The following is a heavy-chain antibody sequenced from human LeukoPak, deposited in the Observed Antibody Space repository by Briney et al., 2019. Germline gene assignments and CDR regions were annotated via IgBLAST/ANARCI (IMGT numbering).Heavy chain of an antibody. CDR2: ISSGGSTI. D-gene: IGHD3-10*01. Sequence: PGGSLRLSCAASGFTFSSYEMNWVRQAPGRGLEWVSHISSGGSTIYYADSVKGRFTISRDNAKNSLYLQMNSLRAEDTALYYCARGGWFGELLFDYWGQGTLVTVSS. V-gene: IGHV3-48*03. J-gene: IGHJ4*02. CDR1: GFTFSSYE. CDR3: ARGGWFGELLFDY.